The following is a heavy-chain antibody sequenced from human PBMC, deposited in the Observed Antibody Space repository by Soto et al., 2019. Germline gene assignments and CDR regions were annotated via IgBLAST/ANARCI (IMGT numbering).Heavy chain of an antibody. D-gene: IGHD2-2*01. CDR3: ARGPPYCSSTSCYFRLGP. CDR2: INPNSGGT. J-gene: IGHJ5*02. CDR1: GYTFTGYY. Sequence: QVQLVQSGAEVKKPGASVKVSCKASGYTFTGYYMHWVRQAPGQGLEWMGWINPNSGGTNYAQKLQGWVTMTRDTSISTADMELSRLRSDDTAVYYCARGPPYCSSTSCYFRLGPWGQGTLVTVSS. V-gene: IGHV1-2*04.